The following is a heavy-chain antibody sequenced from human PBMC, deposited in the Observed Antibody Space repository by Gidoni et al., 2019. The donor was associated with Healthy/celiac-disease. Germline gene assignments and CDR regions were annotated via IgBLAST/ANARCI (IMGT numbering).Heavy chain of an antibody. D-gene: IGHD5-18*01. CDR2: IYYSGST. V-gene: IGHV4-39*01. CDR1: GGSISSSSYY. Sequence: QLQLQESGPGLVKPSETLSLTCTVSGGSISSSSYYWGWIRQPPGKGLEWIGSIYYSGSTYYNPSLKSRVTISVDTSKNQFSLKLSSVTAADTAVYYCASQPWIQLRRWAFDIWGQGTMVTVSS. CDR3: ASQPWIQLRRWAFDI. J-gene: IGHJ3*02.